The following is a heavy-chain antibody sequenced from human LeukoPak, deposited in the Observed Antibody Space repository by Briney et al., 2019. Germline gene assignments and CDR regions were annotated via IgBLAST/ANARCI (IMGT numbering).Heavy chain of an antibody. Sequence: ASVKVSCKASGYTFTSYGISWVRQAPGQGLEWMGWISAYNGNTNYAQKLRGRVTMTTDTSTSTAYMELRSLRSDDTAVYYCARGLPPPYGDYPIYYYGMDVWGQGTTVTVSS. CDR1: GYTFTSYG. D-gene: IGHD4-17*01. CDR3: ARGLPPPYGDYPIYYYGMDV. J-gene: IGHJ6*02. CDR2: ISAYNGNT. V-gene: IGHV1-18*01.